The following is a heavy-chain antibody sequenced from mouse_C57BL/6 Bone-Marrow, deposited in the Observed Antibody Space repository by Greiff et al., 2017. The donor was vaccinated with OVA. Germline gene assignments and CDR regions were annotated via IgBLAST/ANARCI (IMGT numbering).Heavy chain of an antibody. Sequence: EVKLMESGGDLVKPGGSLKLSCAASGFTFSSYGMSWVRQTPDKRLEWVATISSGGSYTYYPDSVKGRFTISRDNAKNTLYLQMSSLKSEDTAMYYCARFYGNFAMDYWGQGTSVTVSS. CDR3: ARFYGNFAMDY. D-gene: IGHD2-1*01. CDR2: ISSGGSYT. J-gene: IGHJ4*01. CDR1: GFTFSSYG. V-gene: IGHV5-6*01.